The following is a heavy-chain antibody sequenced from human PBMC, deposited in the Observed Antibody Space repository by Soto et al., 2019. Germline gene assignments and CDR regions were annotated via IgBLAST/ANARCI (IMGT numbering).Heavy chain of an antibody. CDR2: TYYRSKWYH. Sequence: SQTLSLTCAISGDSVSSKSAAWNWIRQSPSRGLEWLGRTYYRSKWYHDYAVSVKSRITINPDTSKNQFSLQLSSVTAADTAIYYCVGRLTSIYNYFDSWGQGTQVTVSS. D-gene: IGHD2-8*01. CDR3: VGRLTSIYNYFDS. J-gene: IGHJ4*02. V-gene: IGHV6-1*01. CDR1: GDSVSSKSAA.